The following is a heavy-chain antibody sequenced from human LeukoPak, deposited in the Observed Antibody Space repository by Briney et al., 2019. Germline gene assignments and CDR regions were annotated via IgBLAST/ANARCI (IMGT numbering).Heavy chain of an antibody. CDR1: GGSISSSSYY. V-gene: IGHV4-39*01. D-gene: IGHD4-23*01. Sequence: SETLSLTCTVSGGSISSSSYYWGWIRQPPGKGLEWIGSIYYSRSTYYNPSLKSRVSISVDTSKNQFSLKLSSVTAADTAVYYCANSANYGGNSGYFDYWGQGTLVTVSS. CDR3: ANSANYGGNSGYFDY. CDR2: IYYSRST. J-gene: IGHJ4*02.